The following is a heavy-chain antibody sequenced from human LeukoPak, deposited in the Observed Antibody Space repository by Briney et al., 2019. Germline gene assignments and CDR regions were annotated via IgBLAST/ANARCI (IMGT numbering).Heavy chain of an antibody. CDR2: ISAYNGNT. V-gene: IGHV1-18*01. Sequence: ASVKVSCKASGYTFTSYGISWVRQAPGQGLEWMGWISAYNGNTNYAQKLQGRVTMTTDTSTSTAYMELRSLRSDDTAVYYCAKDRVGATDDAFDIWGQGTMVTVSS. CDR1: GYTFTSYG. J-gene: IGHJ3*02. CDR3: AKDRVGATDDAFDI. D-gene: IGHD1-26*01.